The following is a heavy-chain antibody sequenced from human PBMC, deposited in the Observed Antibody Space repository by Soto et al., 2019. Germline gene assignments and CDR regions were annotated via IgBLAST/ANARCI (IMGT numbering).Heavy chain of an antibody. CDR2: ISWNSVSI. J-gene: IGHJ1*01. CDR1: GFTFDGYA. CDR3: AKGLYSSSWYWPAQH. Sequence: EVQLVESGGGLLEPGRSLRLSSAASGFTFDGYAMHWVRKAPGKGLERVSGISWNSVSIGYADSVKGRFTISRDNAKNSLYLQMNSLRAEDTSLYYCAKGLYSSSWYWPAQHCGQGTLVTVSS. V-gene: IGHV3-9*01. D-gene: IGHD6-13*01.